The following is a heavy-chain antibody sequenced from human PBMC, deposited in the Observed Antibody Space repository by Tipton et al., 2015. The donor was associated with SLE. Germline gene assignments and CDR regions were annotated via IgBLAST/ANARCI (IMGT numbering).Heavy chain of an antibody. J-gene: IGHJ6*03. CDR3: ARDRYYGSGSLGSNYYYMDV. CDR2: IYYSGST. D-gene: IGHD3-10*01. V-gene: IGHV4-34*01. CDR1: GGSFSGYY. Sequence: LRLSCAVNGGSFSGYYWNWIRQTPGKGLEWIGSIYYSGSTYYNPSLKSRVTISVDTSKNQFSLKLSSVTAADTAVYYCARDRYYGSGSLGSNYYYMDVWGKGTTVTVSS.